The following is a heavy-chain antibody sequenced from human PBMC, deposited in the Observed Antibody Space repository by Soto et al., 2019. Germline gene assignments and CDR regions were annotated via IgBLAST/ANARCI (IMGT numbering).Heavy chain of an antibody. CDR1: GFTFSSYG. D-gene: IGHD6-13*01. Sequence: GESLKISCAASGFTFSSYGMHWVRQAPGKGLEWVAVISYDGSNKYYADSVKGRFTISRDNSKNTLYLQMNSLRAEDTAVYYCAKDQGGIAAAEDYWGQGTLVTVSS. V-gene: IGHV3-30*18. J-gene: IGHJ4*02. CDR2: ISYDGSNK. CDR3: AKDQGGIAAAEDY.